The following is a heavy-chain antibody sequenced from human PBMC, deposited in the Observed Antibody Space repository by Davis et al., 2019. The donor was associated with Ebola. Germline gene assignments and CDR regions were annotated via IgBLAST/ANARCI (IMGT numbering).Heavy chain of an antibody. Sequence: SQTLSLTRAVHGGPFTNYYWTWTRQPPGKGLEWMGYIYYSGATYYSPSLQSRLIISLDTSKNQFSLKLSSVTAADTAVYYCARSRQWLGAHRDWGQGTLVTVSS. CDR2: IYYSGAT. CDR1: GGPFTNYY. D-gene: IGHD6-19*01. J-gene: IGHJ4*02. V-gene: IGHV4-59*04. CDR3: ARSRQWLGAHRD.